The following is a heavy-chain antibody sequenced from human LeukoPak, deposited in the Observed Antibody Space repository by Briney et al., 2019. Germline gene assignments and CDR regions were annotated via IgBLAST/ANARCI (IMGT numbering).Heavy chain of an antibody. CDR1: GFTFSSYG. J-gene: IGHJ5*02. CDR3: AKVEAKRYNWNPGENWFDP. V-gene: IGHV3-30*02. CDR2: IRYDGSNK. Sequence: GGSLRLSCAASGFTFSSYGMHWVRQAPGKGLEWVAFIRYDGSNKYYADSVKGRFTISRDNSKNTLYLQMNSLRAEDTAVYYCAKVEAKRYNWNPGENWFDPWGQGTLVTVSS. D-gene: IGHD1-20*01.